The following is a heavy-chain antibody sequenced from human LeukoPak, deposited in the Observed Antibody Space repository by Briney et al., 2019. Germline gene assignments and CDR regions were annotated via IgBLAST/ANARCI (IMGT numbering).Heavy chain of an antibody. V-gene: IGHV3-30*04. D-gene: IGHD2-8*02. CDR1: GFTFSSYA. Sequence: GGSLRLSCAASGFTFSSYAMHWVRQAPGKGLEWVAVISYDGSNNYYADSVKGRFTISRDNSKNTLYLQMNSLRAEDTAVYYCAKDTPTAGRYDAFDIWGQGTMVTVSS. CDR3: AKDTPTAGRYDAFDI. CDR2: ISYDGSNN. J-gene: IGHJ3*02.